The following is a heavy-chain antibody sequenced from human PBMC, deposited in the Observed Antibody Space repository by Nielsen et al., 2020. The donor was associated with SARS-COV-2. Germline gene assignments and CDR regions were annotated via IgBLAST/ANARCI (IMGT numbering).Heavy chain of an antibody. CDR2: INWGAGST. CDR3: AKGFSSSSRDYMNV. V-gene: IGHV3-43D*03. Sequence: GGSLRLSCAASGFTFHDYAMHWVRQAPGKGLEWVSLINWGAGSTYYADSVKGRFTISRDNRQNSLYLQMNSLRAEDTALYYCAKGFSSSSRDYMNVWGKGTTVTVSS. J-gene: IGHJ6*03. CDR1: GFTFHDYA. D-gene: IGHD6-6*01.